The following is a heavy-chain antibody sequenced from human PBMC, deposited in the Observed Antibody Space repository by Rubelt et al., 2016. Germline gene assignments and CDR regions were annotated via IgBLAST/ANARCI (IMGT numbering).Heavy chain of an antibody. D-gene: IGHD1-7*01. CDR1: GGSFSAYY. Sequence: GQLQQWGAGLLKPSETLSLTCAVYGGSFSAYYWSWIRQPPGKGLEWIGEINHSGSTNYDPSLKSRVTISIDTSKNQFSLRLSSVTAADTAGYFCARGGTGTTFPLDYWGQGTLVTVSS. V-gene: IGHV4-34*02. J-gene: IGHJ4*02. CDR3: ARGGTGTTFPLDY. CDR2: INHSGST.